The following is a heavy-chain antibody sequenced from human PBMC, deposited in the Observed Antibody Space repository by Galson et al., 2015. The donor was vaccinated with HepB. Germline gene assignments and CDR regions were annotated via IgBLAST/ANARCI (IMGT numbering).Heavy chain of an antibody. V-gene: IGHV3-33*01. CDR2: IWNDGTKE. CDR3: ARTYCTGPSCYGPLDY. CDR1: GFTFSTSA. Sequence: SLRLSCAVSGFTFSTSALHWVRQAPGKGLEWVAVIWNDGTKELYADSVKGRFTISRDNAKNTVFLQMNSLRAEDTAVYYCARTYCTGPSCYGPLDYWGQGTLVTVSS. J-gene: IGHJ4*02. D-gene: IGHD2-2*01.